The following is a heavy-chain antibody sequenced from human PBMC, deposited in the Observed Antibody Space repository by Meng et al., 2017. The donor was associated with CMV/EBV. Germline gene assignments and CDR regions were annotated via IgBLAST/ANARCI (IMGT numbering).Heavy chain of an antibody. J-gene: IGHJ6*02. Sequence: GGSLKISCAASGFTFSGSAMHWVRQASGKGLEWVGRIRSKANSYATAYAASVKGRFTISRDDSKNTAYLQMNSLKTEDTAVYYCTRIGPPIGIVVVVAATDYYYYGMDVWGQGTTVTVSS. CDR1: GFTFSGSA. V-gene: IGHV3-73*01. D-gene: IGHD2-15*01. CDR2: IRSKANSYAT. CDR3: TRIGPPIGIVVVVAATDYYYYGMDV.